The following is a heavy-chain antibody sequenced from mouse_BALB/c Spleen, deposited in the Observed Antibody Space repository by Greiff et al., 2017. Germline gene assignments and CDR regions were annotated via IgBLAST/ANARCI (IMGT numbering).Heavy chain of an antibody. D-gene: IGHD2-4*01. V-gene: IGHV1-18*01. CDR3: ARRSDYDVAY. CDR1: GYTFTDYN. Sequence: EVQLQQSGPELVKPGASVKIPCKASGYTFTDYNMDWVKQSHGKSLEWIGDINPNNGGTIYNQKFKGKATLTVDKSSSTAYMELRSLKSEDTAVYYCARRSDYDVAYWGQGTLVTVSA. J-gene: IGHJ3*01. CDR2: INPNNGGT.